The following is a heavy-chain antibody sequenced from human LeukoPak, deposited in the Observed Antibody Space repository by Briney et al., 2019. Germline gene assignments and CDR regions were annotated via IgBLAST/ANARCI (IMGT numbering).Heavy chain of an antibody. Sequence: GGSLRLSCAASGFTFSDYYMSWIRQAPGKGLEWVSYISSSSSHANYADSVKGRFTISRDNAKNSLYLQMNSLRAEDTAVYYCARVHWYIPDYWGQGTLVTVSS. V-gene: IGHV3-11*05. CDR1: GFTFSDYY. CDR3: ARVHWYIPDY. J-gene: IGHJ4*02. CDR2: ISSSSSHA. D-gene: IGHD1-14*01.